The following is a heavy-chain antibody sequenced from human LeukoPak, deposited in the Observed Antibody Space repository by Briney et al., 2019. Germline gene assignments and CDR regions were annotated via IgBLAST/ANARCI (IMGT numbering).Heavy chain of an antibody. CDR1: GFTFSSYN. D-gene: IGHD3-10*01. Sequence: GGSLRLSCAASGFTFSSYNINWVRQAPGKGLEWVSSISSSSSYIYYADSVKGRFTISRDNSKNTLYLQMNSLRAEDTAVYYCAGKSGVAYFDYWGQGTLVTVSS. V-gene: IGHV3-21*04. J-gene: IGHJ4*02. CDR2: ISSSSSYI. CDR3: AGKSGVAYFDY.